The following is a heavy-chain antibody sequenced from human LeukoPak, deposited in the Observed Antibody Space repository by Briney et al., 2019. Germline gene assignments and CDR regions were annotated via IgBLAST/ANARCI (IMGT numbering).Heavy chain of an antibody. Sequence: ASVKVSCKTSGYTFTGYYMHWVRQAPGQGLEWMGWFNPNSGVTNYAQKFQGRVTMTRDTSMSTAYMELSRLISDDTAFYYCARDAGTTGLFFRLDCWGQGTLVTVSS. CDR2: FNPNSGVT. CDR1: GYTFTGYY. CDR3: ARDAGTTGLFFRLDC. V-gene: IGHV1-2*02. J-gene: IGHJ4*02. D-gene: IGHD1-1*01.